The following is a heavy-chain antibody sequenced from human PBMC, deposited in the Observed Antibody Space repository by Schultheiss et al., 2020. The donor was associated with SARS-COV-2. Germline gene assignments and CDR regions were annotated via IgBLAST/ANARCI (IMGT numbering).Heavy chain of an antibody. J-gene: IGHJ4*02. CDR2: IYYSGST. CDR1: GGSITSGPYY. Sequence: SETLSLTCSVSGGSITSGPYYWTWIRQHPVKGLEWIGYIYYSGSTYYSSSLQSRVSISLDTSKNQFSLKLTSVSAADTAMYYCARALLWFGESPEPAPQIDYWGQGTLVTVSS. CDR3: ARALLWFGESPEPAPQIDY. V-gene: IGHV4-31*03. D-gene: IGHD3-10*01.